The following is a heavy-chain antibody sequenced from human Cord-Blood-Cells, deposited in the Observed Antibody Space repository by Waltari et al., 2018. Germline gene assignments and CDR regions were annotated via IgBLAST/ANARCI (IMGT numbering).Heavy chain of an antibody. D-gene: IGHD7-27*01. CDR2: IKEDGSEK. J-gene: IGHJ3*02. CDR1: GFTFSTYW. CDR3: ARVGLELLNWGGARDAFDI. Sequence: EVQLVESGGGLVQPGGSLRLSCAASGFTFSTYWMSWVRQAPGKGLEWVANIKEDGSEKYYVDSVKGRFTISRDNAKNSLYLQMNSLRAEDTAVFYCARVGLELLNWGGARDAFDIWGQGTMVTVSS. V-gene: IGHV3-7*01.